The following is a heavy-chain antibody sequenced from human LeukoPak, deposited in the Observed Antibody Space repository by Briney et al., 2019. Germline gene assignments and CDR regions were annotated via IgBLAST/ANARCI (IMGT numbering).Heavy chain of an antibody. Sequence: PGGSLRLSCAASGFTFSSYWMHWVCQAPGKGLVWVSRINSDGSSTSYADSVKGQFTISRDNAKNTLYLQMNSLRAEDTAVYYCAREPDYDILTGPAYMIAFDIWGQGTMVTVSS. D-gene: IGHD3-9*01. V-gene: IGHV3-74*01. J-gene: IGHJ3*02. CDR2: INSDGSST. CDR3: AREPDYDILTGPAYMIAFDI. CDR1: GFTFSSYW.